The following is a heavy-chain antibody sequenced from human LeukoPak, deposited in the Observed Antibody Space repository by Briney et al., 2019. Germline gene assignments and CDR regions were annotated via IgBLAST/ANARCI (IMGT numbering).Heavy chain of an antibody. CDR1: GFTFSSYA. CDR2: ISGSGDST. V-gene: IGHV3-23*01. CDR3: ARESGKFDY. J-gene: IGHJ4*02. Sequence: GGSLRLSCAASGFTFSSYAMSWVRQAPGKGLEWVSAISGSGDSTYYADSVKGRFSISRDNSKNSLSLEMNSLRTEDTAMYYCARESGKFDYWGQGTLVAVSS.